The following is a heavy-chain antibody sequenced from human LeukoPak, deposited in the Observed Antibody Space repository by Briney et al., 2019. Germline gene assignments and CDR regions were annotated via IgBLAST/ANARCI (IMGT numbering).Heavy chain of an antibody. Sequence: PETLSLTCAVSGGSFSGYYWSWIRQPPGKGLEWIGEIKNSGSTNYNPSLKSRVTISVHTSKNQFSLKLSSVTAADTAVYYCAREGVVGAYGHFDYWGQGTLVTVSS. D-gene: IGHD2-15*01. CDR1: GGSFSGYY. V-gene: IGHV4-34*01. J-gene: IGHJ4*02. CDR3: AREGVVGAYGHFDY. CDR2: IKNSGST.